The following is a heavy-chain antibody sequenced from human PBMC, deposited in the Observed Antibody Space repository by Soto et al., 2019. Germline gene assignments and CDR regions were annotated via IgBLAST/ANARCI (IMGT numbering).Heavy chain of an antibody. J-gene: IGHJ5*02. V-gene: IGHV4-4*02. D-gene: IGHD2-15*01. CDR3: ARNIVVVVAATGSKYNRFDP. Sequence: PSETLSLTCAVSGGSISSSNWWSWVRQPPGKGLEWIGEIYHSGSTNYNPSLKSRVTISVDKSKNQFPLKLSSVTAADTAVYYCARNIVVVVAATGSKYNRFDPWGQGTLVTVSS. CDR1: GGSISSSNW. CDR2: IYHSGST.